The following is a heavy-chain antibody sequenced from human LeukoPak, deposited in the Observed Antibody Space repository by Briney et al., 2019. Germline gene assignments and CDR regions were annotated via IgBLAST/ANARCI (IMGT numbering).Heavy chain of an antibody. Sequence: PGRSLRLSCAASGFTFSSYSMNWVRQAPGKGLEWVSSISSSSSYRYYADSVKGRFTISRDNAKNSLYLQMNSLRAEDTAVYYCARASAVAGTRHYWGQGTLVTVSS. J-gene: IGHJ4*02. D-gene: IGHD6-19*01. CDR1: GFTFSSYS. CDR3: ARASAVAGTRHY. V-gene: IGHV3-21*01. CDR2: ISSSSSYR.